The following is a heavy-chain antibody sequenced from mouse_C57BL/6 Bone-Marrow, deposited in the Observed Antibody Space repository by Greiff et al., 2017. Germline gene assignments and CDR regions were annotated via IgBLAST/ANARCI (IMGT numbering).Heavy chain of an antibody. CDR3: ARRGDYAMDY. V-gene: IGHV5-6*02. J-gene: IGHJ4*01. CDR2: ISSGGSYT. Sequence: EVKLQESGGDLVKPGGSLKLSCAASGFTFSSYGMSWVRQTPDKRLEWVATISSGGSYTYYPDSVKGRFTISRDNAKNTLYLQMSSLKSEDTAMYYCARRGDYAMDYWGQGTSVTVSS. CDR1: GFTFSSYG.